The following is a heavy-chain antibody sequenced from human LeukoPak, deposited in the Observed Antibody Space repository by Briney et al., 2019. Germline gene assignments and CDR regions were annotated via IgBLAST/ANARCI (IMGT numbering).Heavy chain of an antibody. CDR2: ISGSGGST. J-gene: IGHJ4*02. CDR3: AKDPSLITIFGVDFVY. V-gene: IGHV3-23*01. Sequence: GGSLRLSCAASGFTFSSYAMSWVRQAPGKGLEWVSAISGSGGSTYYADSVKGRFTISRDNSKNTLYLQMNSLRAEDTAVYYCAKDPSLITIFGVDFVYWGQGTLVTVSS. D-gene: IGHD3-3*01. CDR1: GFTFSSYA.